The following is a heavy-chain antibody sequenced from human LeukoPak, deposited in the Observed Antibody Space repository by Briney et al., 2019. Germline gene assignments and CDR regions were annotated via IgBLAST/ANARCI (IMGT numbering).Heavy chain of an antibody. CDR1: GFTVSSNY. D-gene: IGHD4-17*01. J-gene: IGHJ4*02. V-gene: IGHV3-53*01. Sequence: GSLRLSCAASGFTVSSNYMSWVRQAPGKGLEWLSVIYAVGATYSAASVQDRFTISRDNYKNTVFLQLSSLRVEDTAVYFCAGDDGDYPAGSFHYWGQGTLVTVSS. CDR3: AGDDGDYPAGSFHY. CDR2: IYAVGAT.